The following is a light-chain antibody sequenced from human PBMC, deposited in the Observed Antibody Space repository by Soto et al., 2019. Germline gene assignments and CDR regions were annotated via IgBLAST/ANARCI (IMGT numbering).Light chain of an antibody. CDR1: SSDVGSYNL. CDR3: CSYAGSRTYVV. J-gene: IGLJ2*01. Sequence: QSALTRSASVSGSPGQSITISCTGTSSDVGSYNLVSWYQQHPGKAPKLMIYEVSKRPSGVSNRFSGSKSGNTASLTISGLQPEDEADYYCCSYAGSRTYVVFGGGTKVTVL. CDR2: EVS. V-gene: IGLV2-23*02.